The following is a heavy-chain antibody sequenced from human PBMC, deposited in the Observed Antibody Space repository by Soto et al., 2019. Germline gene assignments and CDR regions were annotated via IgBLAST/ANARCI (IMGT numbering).Heavy chain of an antibody. D-gene: IGHD3-3*01. J-gene: IGHJ6*02. CDR1: GGAFHGFH. Sequence: PFGARSPPRAVFGGAFHGFHRGGDRPPPGEGGGWVGEINHSGSTNYNPSLKSRVTISVDTSKNQFSLKLSSVTAADTAVYYCARGSMRFLEWYPSRYYYYYGMDVWGQGTTVTVSS. V-gene: IGHV4-34*01. CDR2: INHSGST. CDR3: ARGSMRFLEWYPSRYYYYYGMDV.